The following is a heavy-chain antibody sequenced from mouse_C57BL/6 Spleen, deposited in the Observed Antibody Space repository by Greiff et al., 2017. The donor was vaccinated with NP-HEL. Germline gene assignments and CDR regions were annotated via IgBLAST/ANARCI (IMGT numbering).Heavy chain of an antibody. Sequence: EVQVVESGPGLVKPSQSLSLTCSVTGYSITSGYYWNWIRQFPGNKLEWMGYISYDGSNNYNPSLKNRISITRDTSKNQFFLKLNSVTTEDTATYYCARVHDSFYYAMDYWGQGTSVTVSS. D-gene: IGHD2-4*01. CDR2: ISYDGSN. CDR3: ARVHDSFYYAMDY. V-gene: IGHV3-6*01. J-gene: IGHJ4*01. CDR1: GYSITSGYY.